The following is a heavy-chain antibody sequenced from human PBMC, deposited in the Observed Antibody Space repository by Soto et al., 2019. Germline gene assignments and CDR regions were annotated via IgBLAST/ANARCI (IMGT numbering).Heavy chain of an antibody. CDR3: GRDRFAYFDPPASDY. CDR1: NYTFINFG. CDR2: ITTFNGKT. V-gene: IGHV1-18*01. Sequence: QVQLVQSGAEVKRPGASVKVSCKASNYTFINFGISWVRQAPGQGLEWMGWITTFNGKTNYAQKFQGRITITADTPTSTASMALRSLISDDTAVYYCGRDRFAYFDPPASDYWGQGTLVTVSS. D-gene: IGHD3-9*01. J-gene: IGHJ4*02.